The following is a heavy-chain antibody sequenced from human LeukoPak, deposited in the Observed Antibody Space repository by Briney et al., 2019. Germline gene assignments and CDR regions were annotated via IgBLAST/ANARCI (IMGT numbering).Heavy chain of an antibody. CDR1: GGSFSGYY. J-gene: IGHJ4*02. CDR3: ARGAAN. CDR2: ISHSGST. Sequence: SETLSLTCAVYGGSFSGYYWSWIRQPPGKGLEWIGEISHSGSTNYNPSLKSRVTIPVDTSKNQFSLKLSSVTAADTAVYYCARGAANWGQGTLVTVSS. V-gene: IGHV4-34*01.